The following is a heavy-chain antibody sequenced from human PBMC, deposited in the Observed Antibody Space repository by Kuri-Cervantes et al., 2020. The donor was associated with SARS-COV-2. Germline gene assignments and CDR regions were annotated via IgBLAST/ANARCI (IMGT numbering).Heavy chain of an antibody. V-gene: IGHV3-7*01. Sequence: GESLKISCAASGFTFSSYWMSWVRQAPGKGLEWVANIKQDGSEKYYVDSVKGRFTISRDNAKNSLYLQMNSLRAEDTGVYYCARIGGRTAMVFDYWGQGTLVTVSS. CDR3: ARIGGRTAMVFDY. D-gene: IGHD5-18*01. CDR1: GFTFSSYW. J-gene: IGHJ4*02. CDR2: IKQDGSEK.